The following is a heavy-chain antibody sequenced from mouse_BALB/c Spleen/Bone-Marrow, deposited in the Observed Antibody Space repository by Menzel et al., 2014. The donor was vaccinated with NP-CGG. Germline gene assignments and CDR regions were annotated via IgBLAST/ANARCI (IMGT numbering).Heavy chain of an antibody. CDR1: GFNIKDTY. J-gene: IGHJ3*01. CDR2: IDPANGNT. V-gene: IGHV14-3*02. D-gene: IGHD2-4*01. Sequence: EVKLQESGAELVKPGASVKLSCTASGFNIKDTYMHWVKRRPEQGLEWIGRIDPANGNTKYDPKFQGKATITADTSSNTAYLQLSSLTSEDTAVYYCAMITTGAWFAYWGQGTLVTVSA. CDR3: AMITTGAWFAY.